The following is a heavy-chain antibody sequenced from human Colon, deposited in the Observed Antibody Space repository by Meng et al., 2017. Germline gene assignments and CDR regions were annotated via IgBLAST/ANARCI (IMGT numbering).Heavy chain of an antibody. D-gene: IGHD6-19*01. CDR1: GYNFIRYF. Sequence: QLQLVQSGDEVKMHVCSVKVSCENFGYNFIRYFLDWVRQDPRQALEWMGEIDPSNGDTRYHQKFQCRVTMTRDPSITTAYMEMTDLRDDDTAVYYCARDLAGLGGFWGQGTLVTVSS. J-gene: IGHJ4*02. CDR2: IDPSNGDT. CDR3: ARDLAGLGGF. V-gene: IGHV1-2*02.